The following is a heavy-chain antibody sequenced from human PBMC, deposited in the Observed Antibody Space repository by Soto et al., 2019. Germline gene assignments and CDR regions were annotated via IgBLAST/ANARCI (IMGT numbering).Heavy chain of an antibody. Sequence: SETLSLTCTVSGGSISGNSYYWGWIRQPPERGLEWIGSIYSSGNTYYNPSLKSRVTISVDTSKNQFSLKLTSVTGADTAVYYCGRQAYASGWIDHWGQGTLVTVSS. CDR2: IYSSGNT. V-gene: IGHV4-39*01. CDR1: GGSISGNSYY. J-gene: IGHJ4*02. CDR3: GRQAYASGWIDH. D-gene: IGHD6-19*01.